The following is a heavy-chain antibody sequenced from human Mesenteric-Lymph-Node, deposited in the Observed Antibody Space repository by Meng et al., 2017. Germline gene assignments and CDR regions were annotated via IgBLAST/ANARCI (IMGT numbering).Heavy chain of an antibody. CDR3: AKGASGWYRDAFDI. D-gene: IGHD6-19*01. CDR2: ISWNSGSI. J-gene: IGHJ3*02. Sequence: SLKISCAASGFTFSSYAMSWVRQAPGKGLEWVSGISWNSGSIGYADSVKGRFTISRDNAKNSLYLQMNSLRAEDMALYYCAKGASGWYRDAFDIWGQGTMVTVSS. CDR1: GFTFSSYA. V-gene: IGHV3-9*03.